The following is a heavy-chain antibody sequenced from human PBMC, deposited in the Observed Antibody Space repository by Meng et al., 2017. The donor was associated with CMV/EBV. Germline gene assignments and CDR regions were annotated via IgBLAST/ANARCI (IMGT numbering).Heavy chain of an antibody. V-gene: IGHV2-5*02. Sequence: HTPLKESAPSLVKPPQTRTLSCRFSGFARSTSGVGVGWIRQPPGKALEWLALIYWDDDKRYSPSLKSRLTITKDPSKNQVVLTMTNMDPVDTATYYCARGGLRGFDYWGQGTLVTVSS. J-gene: IGHJ4*02. D-gene: IGHD4-17*01. CDR3: ARGGLRGFDY. CDR2: IYWDDDK. CDR1: GFARSTSGVG.